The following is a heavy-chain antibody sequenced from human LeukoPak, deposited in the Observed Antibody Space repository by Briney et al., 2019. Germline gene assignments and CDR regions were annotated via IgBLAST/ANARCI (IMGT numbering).Heavy chain of an antibody. CDR2: IYPGDSDT. Sequence: GESLKISCKGSGYSFTSYWIGWVRQMPGKGLEWKGIIYPGDSDTRYSPSFQGQVTISADKSISTAYLQWSSLKASDTAMYYCARLSKYYYDSSGYYPSYWGQGTLVTVSS. D-gene: IGHD3-22*01. CDR3: ARLSKYYYDSSGYYPSY. CDR1: GYSFTSYW. J-gene: IGHJ4*02. V-gene: IGHV5-51*01.